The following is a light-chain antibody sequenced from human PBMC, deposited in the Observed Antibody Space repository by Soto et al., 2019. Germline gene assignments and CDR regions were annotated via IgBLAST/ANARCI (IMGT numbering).Light chain of an antibody. CDR2: GAS. J-gene: IGKJ1*01. V-gene: IGKV3-20*01. CDR3: QQYGSSPPWT. CDR1: HSVSSRY. Sequence: EIVLTQSPGTLSFSPGERATLSCRASHSVSSRYLAWYQLKPGQAPRLLIYGASSRATGNPDRFSGSGSGTDFTLTISRLEPEDFAVYYCQQYGSSPPWTFGQGTKVDIK.